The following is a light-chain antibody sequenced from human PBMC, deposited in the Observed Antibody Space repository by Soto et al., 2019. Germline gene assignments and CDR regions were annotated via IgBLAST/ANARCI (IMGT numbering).Light chain of an antibody. V-gene: IGLV2-23*02. CDR1: SSDVGSYNL. Sequence: QSALTQPASVSGSPGQSITISCTGTSSDVGSYNLVSWYQQHPGKAPKLIIYEVNKRPSGVSNRFSGSKSGNTASLTISGLQAEDEAEYHCCSLATGITLRFGGGTKLTVL. CDR3: CSLATGITLR. J-gene: IGLJ2*01. CDR2: EVN.